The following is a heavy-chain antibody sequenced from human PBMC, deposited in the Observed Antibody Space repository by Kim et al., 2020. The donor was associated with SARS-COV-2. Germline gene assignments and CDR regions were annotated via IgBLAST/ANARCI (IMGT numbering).Heavy chain of an antibody. V-gene: IGHV3-23*01. Sequence: GGSLRLSCAASGFTFSSYAMSWVRQAPGKGLEWVSAISGSGGSTYYADSVKGRFTISRDNSKNTLYLQMNSLRAEDTAVYYCAKDHTRLNSEYYYGSDRIGTDYWGQGTLVTVSS. CDR2: ISGSGGST. CDR3: AKDHTRLNSEYYYGSDRIGTDY. J-gene: IGHJ4*02. D-gene: IGHD3-10*01. CDR1: GFTFSSYA.